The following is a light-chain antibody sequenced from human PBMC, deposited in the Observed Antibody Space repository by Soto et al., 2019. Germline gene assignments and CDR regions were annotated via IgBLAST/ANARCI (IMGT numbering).Light chain of an antibody. V-gene: IGLV2-14*01. CDR2: EAR. CDR1: SNDVVANNY. Sequence: QSALTQPASVSGSPGQSITISCTGTSNDVVANNYVSWYQHHPGKAPKILIYEARNRPSGVSNRFSGSTSGNTASLTISGLQAEDEADYYCTSYTSTSTLVFGRGTKLTVL. J-gene: IGLJ2*01. CDR3: TSYTSTSTLV.